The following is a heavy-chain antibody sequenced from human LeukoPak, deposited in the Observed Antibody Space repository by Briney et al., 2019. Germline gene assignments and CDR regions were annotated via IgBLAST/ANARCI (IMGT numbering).Heavy chain of an antibody. CDR2: IYPGDSDT. CDR3: AKLGAYSSSWYGFFDY. Sequence: GESLKISCKTSGYSLTSYWIGWVRQMPGKGLECMGIIYPGDSDTRYSPSFQGQVTISVDKSISTAYLHWSSLKASDTAIYYCAKLGAYSSSWYGFFDYWGQGTLVTVSS. J-gene: IGHJ4*02. CDR1: GYSLTSYW. V-gene: IGHV5-51*01. D-gene: IGHD6-13*01.